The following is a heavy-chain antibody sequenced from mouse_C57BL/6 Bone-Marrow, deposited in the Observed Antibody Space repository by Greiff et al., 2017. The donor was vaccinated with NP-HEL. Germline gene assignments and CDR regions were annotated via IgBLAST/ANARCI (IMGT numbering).Heavy chain of an antibody. CDR2: INPYNGGT. CDR3: ARAPYYYGSDY. V-gene: IGHV1-19*01. CDR1: GYTFTDYY. Sequence: VQLQQSGPVLVKPGASVKMSCKASGYTFTDYYMNWVKQSHGKSLEWIGVINPYNGGTSYNQKFKGKATLTVDKSSSTADMELNSLTSEDSAVYYCARAPYYYGSDYWGQGTTLTVSS. J-gene: IGHJ2*01. D-gene: IGHD1-1*01.